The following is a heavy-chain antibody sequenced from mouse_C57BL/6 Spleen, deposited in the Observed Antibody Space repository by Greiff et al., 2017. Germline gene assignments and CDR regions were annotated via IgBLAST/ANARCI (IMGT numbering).Heavy chain of an antibody. D-gene: IGHD2-1*01. CDR2: ISSGSSTI. V-gene: IGHV5-17*01. CDR1: GFTFSDYG. CDR3: ARRAGNYLYYAMDY. Sequence: EVQLVESGGGLVKPGGSLKLSCAASGFTFSDYGMHWVRQAPEKGLEWVAYISSGSSTIYYADTVKGRFTISRDNAKNTLFMQMTSLRSEDTAMYYCARRAGNYLYYAMDYWGQGTSVTVSS. J-gene: IGHJ4*01.